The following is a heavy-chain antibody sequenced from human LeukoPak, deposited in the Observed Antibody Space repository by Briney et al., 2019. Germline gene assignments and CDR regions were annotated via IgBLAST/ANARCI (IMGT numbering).Heavy chain of an antibody. J-gene: IGHJ4*02. Sequence: GASVKVSCKASGGTLSSYAISWVRQAPGQGLEWMGGIIPIFGTANYARKFQGRVTITADESTSTAYMELSSLRSEDTAVYYCVFSESGVDYWGQGTLVTVSS. CDR3: VFSESGVDY. CDR1: GGTLSSYA. D-gene: IGHD3-10*01. V-gene: IGHV1-69*13. CDR2: IIPIFGTA.